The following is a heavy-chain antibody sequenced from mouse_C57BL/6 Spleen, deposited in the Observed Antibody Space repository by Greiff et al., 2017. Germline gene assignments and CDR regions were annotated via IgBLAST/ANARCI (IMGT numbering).Heavy chain of an antibody. V-gene: IGHV5-9-1*02. D-gene: IGHD2-4*01. CDR3: TREYYDYAWFAY. CDR2: ISSGGDYI. J-gene: IGHJ3*01. Sequence: EVHLVESGEGLVKPGGSLKLSCAASGFTFSSYAMSWVRQTPEKRLEWVAYISSGGDYIYYADTVKGRFTISRDNARNTLYLQMSSLKSEDTAMYYCTREYYDYAWFAYWGQGTLVTVSA. CDR1: GFTFSSYA.